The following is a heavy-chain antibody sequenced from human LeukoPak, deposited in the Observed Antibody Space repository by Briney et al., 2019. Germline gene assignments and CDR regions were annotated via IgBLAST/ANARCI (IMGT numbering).Heavy chain of an antibody. CDR3: ARDDGDGLPGLFDY. CDR1: GFTFSSYS. CDR2: ISSSSSYI. V-gene: IGHV3-21*01. Sequence: PGGSLRLSCAASGFTFSSYSMNWVRQAPGKGLEWVSSISSSSSYIYYADSVKGRFTISRDNAKNSLYLQMNSLRAEDTAVYYCARDDGDGLPGLFDYWGQRTLVTVSS. J-gene: IGHJ4*02. D-gene: IGHD7-27*01.